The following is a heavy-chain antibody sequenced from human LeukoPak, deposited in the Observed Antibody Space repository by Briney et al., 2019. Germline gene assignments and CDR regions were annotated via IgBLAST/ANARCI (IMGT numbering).Heavy chain of an antibody. V-gene: IGHV7-4-1*02. Sequence: GASVKVSCKASGYTFTSYAMNWVRQAPGQGLEWMGWINTNTGNPTYAQGFTGRFVFSLDTSVSTAYLQISSLKAEDTAVYYCARDLMQQWLPIGPGYWGQGTLVTVSS. D-gene: IGHD6-19*01. CDR1: GYTFTSYA. CDR2: INTNTGNP. CDR3: ARDLMQQWLPIGPGY. J-gene: IGHJ4*02.